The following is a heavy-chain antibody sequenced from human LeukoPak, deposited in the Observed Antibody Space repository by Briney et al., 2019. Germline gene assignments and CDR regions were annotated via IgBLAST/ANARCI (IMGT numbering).Heavy chain of an antibody. Sequence: GGSLRLSCAASGFTFSSYAMHWARQAPGKGLEWVAVISYDGSSKYYADSVKGRFTISRDNSINALYLQMNSLRLNDTAVYYCVGEIGPRSFDYWGQGTLVTVSS. V-gene: IGHV3-30-3*01. J-gene: IGHJ4*02. D-gene: IGHD3-16*01. CDR3: VGEIGPRSFDY. CDR2: ISYDGSSK. CDR1: GFTFSSYA.